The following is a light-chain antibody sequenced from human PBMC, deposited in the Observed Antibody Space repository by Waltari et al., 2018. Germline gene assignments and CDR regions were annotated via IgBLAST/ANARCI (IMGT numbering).Light chain of an antibody. CDR3: CSYAGADSLL. CDR1: NNDVGAYQY. J-gene: IGLJ3*02. V-gene: IGLV2-8*01. CDR2: DVT. Sequence: QSALTQPPSASGSLGQSVPLSCPGTNNDVGAYQYVSWYQQNPAKAPKLLIYDVTKRPSGVSDRFSGSKSGRTASLTVSGLQPEDEAIYSCCSYAGADSLLFGGGTKLTVL.